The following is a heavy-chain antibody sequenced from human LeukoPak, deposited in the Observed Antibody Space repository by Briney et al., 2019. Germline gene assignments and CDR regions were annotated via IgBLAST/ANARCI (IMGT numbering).Heavy chain of an antibody. CDR3: ARDGIAAAVAVNSS. D-gene: IGHD6-13*01. J-gene: IGHJ4*02. CDR2: IKQDGSEK. V-gene: IGHV3-7*01. CDR1: GFTFSSYW. Sequence: GGSLRLSCAASGFTFSSYWMSWVPQAPGKGLEWVANIKQDGSEKYYVDSVKGRFTISRDNAKNSLYLQMNSLRAEDTAVYYCARDGIAAAVAVNSSWGQGTLVTVSS.